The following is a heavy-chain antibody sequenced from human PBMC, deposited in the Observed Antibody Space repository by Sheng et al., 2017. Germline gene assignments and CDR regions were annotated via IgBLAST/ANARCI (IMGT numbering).Heavy chain of an antibody. V-gene: IGHV3-23*01. CDR1: GFTFSSYG. CDR3: AKDPTHYGDYPPYFFDY. D-gene: IGHD4-17*01. J-gene: IGHJ4*02. CDR2: ITSSGGST. Sequence: EVQLLESGGGLVQSGGSLRLSCAASGFTFSSYGLTWARQAPGKGLEWVSSITSSGGSTYYAESVKGRFTISRDNSKNTLYLQMNRLRAEDTAIYYCAKDPTHYGDYPPYFFDYWGQGTLVTVSS.